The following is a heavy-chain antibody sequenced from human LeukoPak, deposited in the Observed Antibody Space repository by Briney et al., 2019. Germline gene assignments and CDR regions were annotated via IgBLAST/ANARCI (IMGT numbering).Heavy chain of an antibody. D-gene: IGHD1-1*01. Sequence: GGSLRLSCAASGFTFSSYSMNWVRQAPGKGLEWVAVIWYDGSNKYYADSVKGRFTISRDNSKNTLYLQMNSLRAEDTAVYYCARDWNLRAFDYWGQGTLVTVSS. J-gene: IGHJ4*02. CDR3: ARDWNLRAFDY. CDR1: GFTFSSYS. CDR2: IWYDGSNK. V-gene: IGHV3-33*08.